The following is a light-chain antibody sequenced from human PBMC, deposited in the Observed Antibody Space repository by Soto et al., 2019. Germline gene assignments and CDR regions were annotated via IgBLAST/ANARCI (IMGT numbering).Light chain of an antibody. CDR1: SSDVGGYNY. J-gene: IGLJ1*01. Sequence: QSALTQPRSVSGSPGQSVTISCTGTSSDVGGYNYVSWYQQHPGKAPKLMIYDVIKRPSGVPDRFSGSKSGNSASLTISGLLAEDEADYFCCSYAGRYTYVFGTGTKLTVL. CDR3: CSYAGRYTYV. CDR2: DVI. V-gene: IGLV2-11*01.